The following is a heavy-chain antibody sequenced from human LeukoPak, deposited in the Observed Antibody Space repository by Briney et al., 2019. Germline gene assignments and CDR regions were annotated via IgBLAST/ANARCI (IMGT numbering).Heavy chain of an antibody. V-gene: IGHV3-21*01. CDR1: GFTFSSYS. D-gene: IGHD3-3*01. J-gene: IGHJ4*02. CDR2: ISSSSSYI. Sequence: MTGGSLRLSCAASGFTFSSYSMNWVRQAPGKGLEWVSSISSSSSYIYYADSVKGRFTISGDNAKNSLYLQMNSLRAEDTAVYYCARDFTRYDFWSGEFASYWGQGTLVTVSS. CDR3: ARDFTRYDFWSGEFASY.